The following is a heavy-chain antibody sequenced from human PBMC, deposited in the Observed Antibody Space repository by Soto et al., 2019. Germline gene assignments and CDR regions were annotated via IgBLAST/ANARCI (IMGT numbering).Heavy chain of an antibody. J-gene: IGHJ4*02. D-gene: IGHD3-22*01. V-gene: IGHV4-30-4*01. CDR2: IYYSGST. Sequence: SETLSLTCTVSGGSISSGDYYWSWIRQPPGKGLEWIGYIYYSGSTYYNPSLKSRVTISVDTSKNQFSLKLSSVTAADTAVYYCARESPHYYDSSGYSRVDYWGQGILVTVSS. CDR1: GGSISSGDYY. CDR3: ARESPHYYDSSGYSRVDY.